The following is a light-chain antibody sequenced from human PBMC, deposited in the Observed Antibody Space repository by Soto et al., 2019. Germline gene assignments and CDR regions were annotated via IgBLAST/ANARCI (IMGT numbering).Light chain of an antibody. Sequence: QSVLTQPASVSGSPGQSITISCTGTSSDVGGYNYVSWYQQHPGKAPKLMIYDVSNRPSGVSNRFSDSKSGNTTSLTISGLQAEDESDYYCSSYTGSSTPGVFGTGTKLTVL. CDR1: SSDVGGYNY. CDR3: SSYTGSSTPGV. V-gene: IGLV2-14*01. CDR2: DVS. J-gene: IGLJ1*01.